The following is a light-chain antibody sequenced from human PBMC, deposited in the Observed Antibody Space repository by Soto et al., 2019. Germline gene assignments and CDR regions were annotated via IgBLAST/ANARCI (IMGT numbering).Light chain of an antibody. CDR3: QHYNSYSEA. J-gene: IGKJ1*01. CDR2: KAS. Sequence: DIQMTPSPPTRSGSLEARFPITSRASQTISSWLARYQQKPGKAPKLLIYKASTIKSGVPSRFSGSGSGTEFTLTISSLQPDDFATYYCQHYNSYSEAFGQGTRWIS. CDR1: QTISSW. V-gene: IGKV1-5*03.